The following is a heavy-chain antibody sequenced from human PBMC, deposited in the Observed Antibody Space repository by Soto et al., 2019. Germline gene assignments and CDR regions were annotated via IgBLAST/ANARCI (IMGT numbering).Heavy chain of an antibody. CDR2: IYYSGST. J-gene: IGHJ4*02. V-gene: IGHV4-59*01. CDR1: GGSISSYY. Sequence: SETLSLTCTVSGGSISSYYWSWIRQPPGKGLEWIGYIYYSGSTNYNPSLKSRVTISVDTSKNQFSLKLSSVTAADTAVYYCARVLSGYDLYYFDYWGQGTLVTVSS. CDR3: ARVLSGYDLYYFDY. D-gene: IGHD5-12*01.